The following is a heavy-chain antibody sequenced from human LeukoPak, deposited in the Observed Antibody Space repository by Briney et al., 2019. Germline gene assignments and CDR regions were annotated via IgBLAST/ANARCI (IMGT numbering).Heavy chain of an antibody. CDR2: INPNSGGT. J-gene: IGHJ4*02. V-gene: IGHV1-2*02. D-gene: IGHD6-19*01. Sequence: GASVKVSCKASGYTFTGYYMHWVRQAPGQGLEWMGWINPNSGGTNYAQKFQGRVTMTRDTSISTAYMELSRLRSDDTAVYYCARAFGSGWPPAFDYWGQGTLVTVSS. CDR1: GYTFTGYY. CDR3: ARAFGSGWPPAFDY.